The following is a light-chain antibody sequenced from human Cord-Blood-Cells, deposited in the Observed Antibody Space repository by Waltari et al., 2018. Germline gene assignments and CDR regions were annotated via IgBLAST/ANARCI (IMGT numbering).Light chain of an antibody. V-gene: IGLV1-44*01. CDR2: RNN. Sequence: QSVLTQPPSASGTPGQRVTISCSGSSSNIGSHTVNWYQQLPGTAPKLLIYRNNQRPSGVPDRFSCSKSGTSASLAISGLQAEDEADYYCAAWDDSLNGRVFGGGTKLTVL. CDR3: AAWDDSLNGRV. CDR1: SSNIGSHT. J-gene: IGLJ3*02.